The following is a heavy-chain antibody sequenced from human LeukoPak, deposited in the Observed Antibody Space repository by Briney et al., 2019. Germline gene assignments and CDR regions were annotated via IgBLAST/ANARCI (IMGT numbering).Heavy chain of an antibody. D-gene: IGHD3-22*01. CDR2: IYYSGST. V-gene: IGHV4-59*08. CDR3: ARYCYDSSGRCYVNGMDV. J-gene: IGHJ6*02. Sequence: SETLSLTCTVSGGSISSYYWSWIRQPPGKGLEWIGFIYYSGSTNYSPALKSRVTISLDTSKNQFSLRLSSVTAADTAVYYCARYCYDSSGRCYVNGMDVWGQGTTVTVSS. CDR1: GGSISSYY.